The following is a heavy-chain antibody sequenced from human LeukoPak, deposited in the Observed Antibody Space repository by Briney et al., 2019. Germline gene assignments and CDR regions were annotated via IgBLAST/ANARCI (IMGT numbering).Heavy chain of an antibody. J-gene: IGHJ5*02. Sequence: PGGSLRLSCAASGFTVSNDYMAWVRQAPGRGLEWVSLIYGDGTTFYTDSVKGRFTISRDNFKNTLYLQMSSLRPEDTALYYCARDRAGAQSWVVLDPWGQGTLVTVSS. D-gene: IGHD3-10*01. CDR2: IYGDGTT. CDR1: GFTVSNDY. V-gene: IGHV3-66*02. CDR3: ARDRAGAQSWVVLDP.